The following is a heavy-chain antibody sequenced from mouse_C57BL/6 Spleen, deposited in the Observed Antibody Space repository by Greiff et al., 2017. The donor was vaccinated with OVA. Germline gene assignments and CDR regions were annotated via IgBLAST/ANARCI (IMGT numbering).Heavy chain of an antibody. CDR3: ARVKYNLYAMDY. J-gene: IGHJ4*01. D-gene: IGHD1-3*01. CDR2: ISSGSSTI. Sequence: DVMLVESGGGLVKPGGSLKLSCAASGFTFSDYGMHWVRQAPEKGLEWVAYISSGSSTIYYADTVKGRFTISRDNAKTTLFLQMTSLRSEDTAMYYYARVKYNLYAMDYWGQGTSVTVSS. CDR1: GFTFSDYG. V-gene: IGHV5-17*01.